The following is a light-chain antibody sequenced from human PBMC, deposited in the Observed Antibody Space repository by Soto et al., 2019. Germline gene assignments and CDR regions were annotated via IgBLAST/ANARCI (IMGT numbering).Light chain of an antibody. Sequence: QSALTQPASVSGSPGQSITISCTGTSSDVGGYNFVSWYQQHPGKAPKLMIYDVNNRPPGVSNRFSGSKSGNTASLTISGLQAEDEADYYCSSYTSSSTYVFGTGTKVT. CDR2: DVN. V-gene: IGLV2-14*03. J-gene: IGLJ1*01. CDR1: SSDVGGYNF. CDR3: SSYTSSSTYV.